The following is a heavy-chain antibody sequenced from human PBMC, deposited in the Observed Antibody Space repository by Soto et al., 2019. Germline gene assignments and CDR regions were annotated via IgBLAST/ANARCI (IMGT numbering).Heavy chain of an antibody. CDR1: GYTLTELS. CDR2: FDPEDGET. CDR3: RTWGYTVTMKVDY. D-gene: IGHD4-17*01. J-gene: IGHJ4*02. Sequence: ASVKVSCKVSGYTLTELSMHWVRQAPGKGLEWMGGFDPEDGETIYAQKFQGRVTMTEDTSTDTAYMELSSLRSEDTAVYYCRTWGYTVTMKVDYWGQGTLVTVSS. V-gene: IGHV1-24*01.